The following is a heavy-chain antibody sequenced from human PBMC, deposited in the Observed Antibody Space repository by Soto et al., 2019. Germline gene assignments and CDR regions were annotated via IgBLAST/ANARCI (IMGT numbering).Heavy chain of an antibody. J-gene: IGHJ4*02. V-gene: IGHV4-39*07. Sequence: SATLSLTCTVSGGSVSSSSYSWGWIRQPPGKGLEWIGNINYSENTNYNPSLMSRVTISVDTSKNQFSLKLTSVTAADTAVYYCARDKITGLFDYWGQGTLVTVS. CDR2: INYSENT. CDR3: ARDKITGLFDY. D-gene: IGHD2-8*02. CDR1: GGSVSSSSYS.